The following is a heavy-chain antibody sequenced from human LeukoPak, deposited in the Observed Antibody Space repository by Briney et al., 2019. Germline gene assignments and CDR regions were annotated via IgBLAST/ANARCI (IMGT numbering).Heavy chain of an antibody. CDR1: GYTFTGFH. V-gene: IGHV1-2*02. Sequence: ASVKVSCKASGYTFTGFHMHWVRQAPGQGLEWMGWIDSNSGGTSYAQTFQGRVTMTRDTSISTAYMELSEMRYDDTAVYYCARGGNIYGDYYFDYWGQGTLVTVSS. CDR2: IDSNSGGT. CDR3: ARGGNIYGDYYFDY. J-gene: IGHJ4*02. D-gene: IGHD4-17*01.